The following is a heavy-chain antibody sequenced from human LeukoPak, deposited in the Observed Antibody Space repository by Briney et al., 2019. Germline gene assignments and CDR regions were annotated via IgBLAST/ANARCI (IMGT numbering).Heavy chain of an antibody. Sequence: ASVKVSCKASGYTFTGYYMHWVRQAPGQGLEWMGWINSNSGGTNYAQKFQGRVTMTRDTSISTAYMELSRLRSDDTAVYYCAGEEIQLWTRSGIDYWGQGTLVTVSS. CDR2: INSNSGGT. D-gene: IGHD5-18*01. CDR3: AGEEIQLWTRSGIDY. CDR1: GYTFTGYY. J-gene: IGHJ4*02. V-gene: IGHV1-2*02.